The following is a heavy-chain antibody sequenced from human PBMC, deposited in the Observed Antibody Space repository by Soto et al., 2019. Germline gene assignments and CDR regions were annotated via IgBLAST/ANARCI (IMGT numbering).Heavy chain of an antibody. CDR3: ARVPYYDLIWNYYYMDV. CDR1: GGSISGHY. CDR2: MYYSGST. Sequence: VQLQASGPGLVKPSETLSLSCSVSGGSISGHYWSWVRQTPGKGLEWIGYMYYSGSTNYNPSLKSRVTISVDTSKNHFSLRLTSVTAADTAVYYCARVPYYDLIWNYYYMDVWGKGTTVTVSS. J-gene: IGHJ6*03. D-gene: IGHD3-16*01. V-gene: IGHV4-59*08.